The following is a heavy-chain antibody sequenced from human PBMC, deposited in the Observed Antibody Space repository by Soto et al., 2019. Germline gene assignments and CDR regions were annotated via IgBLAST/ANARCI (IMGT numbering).Heavy chain of an antibody. CDR3: AKDSVTGDFGQLTHGPDY. CDR2: ISGSGGST. D-gene: IGHD7-27*01. V-gene: IGHV3-23*01. J-gene: IGHJ4*02. Sequence: GGSLRLSCAASGFTFSSYAMSWVRQAPGKGLEWVSAISGSGGSTYYADSVKGRFTISRDNSKNTLYLQMNSLRAEDTAVYYCAKDSVTGDFGQLTHGPDYWGQGTLVTVSS. CDR1: GFTFSSYA.